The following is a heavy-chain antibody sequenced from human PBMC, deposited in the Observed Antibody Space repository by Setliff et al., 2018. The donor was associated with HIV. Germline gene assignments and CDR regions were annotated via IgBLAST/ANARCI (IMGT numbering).Heavy chain of an antibody. CDR2: IWYDGSNK. D-gene: IGHD1-26*01. CDR3: ARDRGGSYTPLDF. CDR1: GFTFSSYG. J-gene: IGHJ4*02. V-gene: IGHV3-33*01. Sequence: GGSLRLSCAASGFTFSSYGMHWVRQAPGKGLEWVAVIWYDGSNKYYADSVKGRFTISRDNSKNTLYLQINSLRAEDTALYYCARDRGGSYTPLDFWGQGTLVTVSS.